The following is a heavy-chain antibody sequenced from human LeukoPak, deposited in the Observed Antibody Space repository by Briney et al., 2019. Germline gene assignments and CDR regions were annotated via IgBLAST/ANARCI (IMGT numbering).Heavy chain of an antibody. J-gene: IGHJ4*02. Sequence: PSETLSLTCTVSGVSVTSYYWSWIRQPPGKGLEWIGYISYSGSTNYNPSLKSRVTISVDTSKNQFSLKLSSVTAADTAVYYCARHPDYGGNFDSWGQGTLATVSS. CDR1: GVSVTSYY. CDR2: ISYSGST. D-gene: IGHD4-23*01. V-gene: IGHV4-59*08. CDR3: ARHPDYGGNFDS.